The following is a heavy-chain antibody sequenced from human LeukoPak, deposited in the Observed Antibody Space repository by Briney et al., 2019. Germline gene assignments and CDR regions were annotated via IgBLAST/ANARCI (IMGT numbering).Heavy chain of an antibody. CDR1: GGSISGGGYY. CDR3: ARAPPPYSPYYYYYGMDV. J-gene: IGHJ6*04. V-gene: IGHV4-31*03. CDR2: IYYSGST. D-gene: IGHD5-12*01. Sequence: SETLSLTCTVSGGSISGGGYYWSWIRQHPGKGLEWIGYIYYSGSTYYNPSLKSRVTISVDTSKNQFSLKLSSVTAADTAVYYCARAPPPYSPYYYYYGMDVWGKGTTVTVSS.